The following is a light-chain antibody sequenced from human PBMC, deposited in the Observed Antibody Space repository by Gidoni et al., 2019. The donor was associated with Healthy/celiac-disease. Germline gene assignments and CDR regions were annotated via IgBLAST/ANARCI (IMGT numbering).Light chain of an antibody. CDR3: QQYYSTPYT. Sequence: DIGMTQSPDSLAVSLGERATINCKSSQSVLYSSNNKHYLAWYEQKPGQPPKLLIYWASTRESGVPDRFSGSGSGTAFTLTISSLQAEDVAVYYCQQYYSTPYTFGQGTKLEIK. CDR2: WAS. V-gene: IGKV4-1*01. J-gene: IGKJ2*01. CDR1: QSVLYSSNNKHY.